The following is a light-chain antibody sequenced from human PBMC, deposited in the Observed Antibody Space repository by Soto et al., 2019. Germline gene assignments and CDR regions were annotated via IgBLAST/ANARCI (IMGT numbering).Light chain of an antibody. Sequence: QSALTQPASVSGSPGRSITISCTGTSSDVGAYNYVSWYQQYPGKAPKLMIYDVSNRPSGVSNRFSGSKSGNTAPLTISGLQAVHEADYYCSSYTSSSTPLFGGGTKLTVL. CDR1: SSDVGAYNY. CDR2: DVS. J-gene: IGLJ2*01. V-gene: IGLV2-14*01. CDR3: SSYTSSSTPL.